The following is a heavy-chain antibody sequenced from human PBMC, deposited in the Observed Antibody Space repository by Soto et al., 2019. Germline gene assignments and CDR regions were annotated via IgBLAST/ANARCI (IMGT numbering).Heavy chain of an antibody. V-gene: IGHV2-5*01. CDR2: VYWNDDA. CDR1: GISLSTSGVG. Sequence: QITLKGSGPTLVKPTQTLTLTCTLSGISLSTSGVGLGWIRQTPGKALEWLALVYWNDDAHYSPSLRSRLTIATDTSKNQAVLTMTNMDPVDTATYYCARGLASLPVFAFDIWGQGTVVTVSS. J-gene: IGHJ3*02. CDR3: ARGLASLPVFAFDI.